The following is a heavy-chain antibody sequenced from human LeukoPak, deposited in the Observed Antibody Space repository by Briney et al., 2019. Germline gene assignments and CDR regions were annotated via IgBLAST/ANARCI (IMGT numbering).Heavy chain of an antibody. CDR1: GGTFSSYV. CDR3: ARGESSGWTPLDYFDY. J-gene: IGHJ4*02. Sequence: PVKVSCKASGGTFSSYVISWVRQAPGQGLEWMGGIIPIFGTANYAQKFQGRVTITADKSTSTAYMELSSLRSEDTAVYYCARGESSGWTPLDYFDYWGQGTLVTVSS. CDR2: IIPIFGTA. V-gene: IGHV1-69*06. D-gene: IGHD6-19*01.